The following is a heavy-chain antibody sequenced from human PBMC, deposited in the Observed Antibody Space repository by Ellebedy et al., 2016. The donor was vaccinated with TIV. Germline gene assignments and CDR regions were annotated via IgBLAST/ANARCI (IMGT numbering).Heavy chain of an antibody. CDR3: AKDQKSGSYEGGYY. CDR1: GFTFSDYY. D-gene: IGHD1-26*01. Sequence: GESLKISCVASGFTFSDYYMSWIRQAPGKGLEWVSYISSSSRNRDYGDSVKGRFTISRDNAKNSVYLQMNSLRVEDTAVYFCAKDQKSGSYEGGYYWGQGALVTVSS. V-gene: IGHV3-11*05. CDR2: ISSSSRNR. J-gene: IGHJ4*02.